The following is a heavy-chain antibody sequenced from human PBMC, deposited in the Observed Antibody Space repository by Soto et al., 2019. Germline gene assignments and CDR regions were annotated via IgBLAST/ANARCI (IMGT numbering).Heavy chain of an antibody. CDR3: ARVSLGYGDNQFNWYFDL. Sequence: SETLSLTCTVSGGSISSGDYYWSWIRQPPGKGLEWIGYIYYSGSTYYNPSLKSRVTIPVDTSKNQFSLKLSSVTAADTAVYYCARVSLGYGDNQFNWYFDLWGRGTLVTVSS. D-gene: IGHD4-17*01. CDR2: IYYSGST. V-gene: IGHV4-30-4*01. CDR1: GGSISSGDYY. J-gene: IGHJ2*01.